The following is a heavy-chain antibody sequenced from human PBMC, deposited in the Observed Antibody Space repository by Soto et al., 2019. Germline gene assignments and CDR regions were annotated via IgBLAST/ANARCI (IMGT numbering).Heavy chain of an antibody. J-gene: IGHJ4*02. V-gene: IGHV3-30*18. D-gene: IGHD6-19*01. CDR1: GFTFSSYG. CDR2: ISYDGSNK. Sequence: GGSLRLSCAASGFTFSSYGMHWGRQAPGKGLEWVAVISYDGSNKYYADSVKGRFTISRDNSKNTLYLQMNSLRAEDTAVYYCAKDRERLSRIAVAAILDYWGQGTLVTVSS. CDR3: AKDRERLSRIAVAAILDY.